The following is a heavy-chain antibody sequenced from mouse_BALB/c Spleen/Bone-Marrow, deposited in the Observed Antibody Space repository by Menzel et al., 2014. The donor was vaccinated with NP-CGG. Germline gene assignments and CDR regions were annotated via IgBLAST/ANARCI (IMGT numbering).Heavy chain of an antibody. CDR2: INPSNGRT. D-gene: IGHD3-3*01. CDR3: ARGDGFAWFAY. CDR1: GYTFTSYW. V-gene: IGHV1S81*02. J-gene: IGHJ3*01. Sequence: QVQLQQPGAELVKPGASVELSCKASGYTFTSYWMHWVKQRPGQGLEWIGEINPSNGRTNYNEKFKSKATLTVDKSSSTAYMQLSSLTSEDSAVYYCARGDGFAWFAYWGQGTLVTVSA.